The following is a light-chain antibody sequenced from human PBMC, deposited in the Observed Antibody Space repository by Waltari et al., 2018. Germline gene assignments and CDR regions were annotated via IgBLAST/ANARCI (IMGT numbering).Light chain of an antibody. J-gene: IGLJ3*02. CDR3: AAWDHSLHAWV. Sequence: QSVLTQPPSASGTPGQRVTISCSGTSSNVGGNDVNWYHQLPGTAPKVLIYSNKRRPSGVPDRFSGSKSGTSASLASSGLLSEDEADYYCAAWDHSLHAWVFGGGTKLTVL. V-gene: IGLV1-44*01. CDR2: SNK. CDR1: SSNVGGND.